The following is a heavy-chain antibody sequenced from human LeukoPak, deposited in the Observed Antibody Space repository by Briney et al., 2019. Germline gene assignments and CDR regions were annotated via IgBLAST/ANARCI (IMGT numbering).Heavy chain of an antibody. CDR1: GFTFSSYW. CDR3: ASIDFWSGYNFDY. D-gene: IGHD3-3*01. CDR2: IKQDGSEK. Sequence: GGSLRLSCAASGFTFSSYWMSWVRQAPGKGLEWVANIKQDGSEKYYVDSVKGRFTISRDNAKNSLYLQMNSLRAVDTAVYYCASIDFWSGYNFDYWGQGTLVTVSS. V-gene: IGHV3-7*01. J-gene: IGHJ4*02.